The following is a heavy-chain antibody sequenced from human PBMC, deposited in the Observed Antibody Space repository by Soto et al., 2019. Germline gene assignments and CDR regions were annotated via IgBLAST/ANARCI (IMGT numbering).Heavy chain of an antibody. Sequence: SDTLSLTCSVSGGSINSYWWSWIRQPAGKGLEWIGRVYSSGTTDYNPSLNSRATLSVETSKNQFSLKLSSVTAADTAVYYCARDIGSYAYGEGYWGQGIQVTVSS. V-gene: IGHV4-4*07. D-gene: IGHD3-10*01. CDR1: GGSINSYW. J-gene: IGHJ4*02. CDR2: VYSSGTT. CDR3: ARDIGSYAYGEGY.